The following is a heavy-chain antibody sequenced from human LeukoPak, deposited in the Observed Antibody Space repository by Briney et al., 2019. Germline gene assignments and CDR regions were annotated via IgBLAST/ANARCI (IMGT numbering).Heavy chain of an antibody. CDR2: IYYSGST. Sequence: PSETLSLTCTVSGGSISSSSYYWGWIRQPPGKGLGWIGSIYYSGSTYYNPSLKSRVTISVDTSKNQFSLKLSSVTAADTAVYYCARVGSSYYSYYYMDVWGKGTTVTVSS. V-gene: IGHV4-39*07. J-gene: IGHJ6*03. CDR3: ARVGSSYYSYYYMDV. CDR1: GGSISSSSYY. D-gene: IGHD6-6*01.